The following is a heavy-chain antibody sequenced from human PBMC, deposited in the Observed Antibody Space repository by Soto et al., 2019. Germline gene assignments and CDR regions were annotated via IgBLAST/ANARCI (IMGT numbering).Heavy chain of an antibody. Sequence: QVTLKESGPVLVKPTETLTLTCTVSGFSLSNARMGVSWIRQPPGKALEWLAHIFSNDEKSYSTTLKSRLTISKDTAKSQVVLTMTTMDPVDTATYYCARIRSSHSSSWPDYWGQGTLVTVSS. V-gene: IGHV2-26*01. CDR3: ARIRSSHSSSWPDY. J-gene: IGHJ4*02. CDR2: IFSNDEK. CDR1: GFSLSNARMG. D-gene: IGHD6-13*01.